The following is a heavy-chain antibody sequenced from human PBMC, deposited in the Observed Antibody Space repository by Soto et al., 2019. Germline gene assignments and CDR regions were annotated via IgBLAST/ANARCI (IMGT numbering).Heavy chain of an antibody. CDR3: LMATRVRAFDI. D-gene: IGHD5-12*01. CDR1: GGSVSSGSYY. V-gene: IGHV4-61*01. Sequence: QVQLQESGPGLVKPSETLSLTCTVSGGSVSSGSYYWSWIRQPPGKGLEWIGYIYYSGSTNYNPSLKSRVTISVDTSKNQFSLKLSSVTAADTAVYYCLMATRVRAFDIWGQGTMVTVSS. CDR2: IYYSGST. J-gene: IGHJ3*02.